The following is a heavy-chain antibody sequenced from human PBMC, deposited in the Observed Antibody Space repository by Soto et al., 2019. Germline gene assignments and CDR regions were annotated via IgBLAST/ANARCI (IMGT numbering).Heavy chain of an antibody. V-gene: IGHV3-33*01. CDR3: ARDRASYYFDY. J-gene: IGHJ4*02. CDR2: IWYDGSNK. D-gene: IGHD3-16*01. Sequence: GGSLRLSCAASGFTFSSYGMHWVRQAPGKGLEWVAVIWYDGSNKYYADSVKGRFTISRDNSKNTLYLQMNSLRAEDTAVYYCARDRASYYFDYWGQGTLVTVSS. CDR1: GFTFSSYG.